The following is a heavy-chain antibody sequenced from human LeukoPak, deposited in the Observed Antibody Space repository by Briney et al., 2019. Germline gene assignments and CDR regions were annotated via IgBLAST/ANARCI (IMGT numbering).Heavy chain of an antibody. J-gene: IGHJ4*02. V-gene: IGHV1-2*06. Sequence: ASVKVSCKAAGYTFTGYYMFWVRQAPGQGLEWMGRINPNSGGTNYAQKFQGRVTMTRDTSISTAYMELSRLRSDDTAVYYCGIVGAQGYYFDYWGQGTLVTVSS. CDR3: GIVGAQGYYFDY. CDR1: GYTFTGYY. CDR2: INPNSGGT. D-gene: IGHD1-26*01.